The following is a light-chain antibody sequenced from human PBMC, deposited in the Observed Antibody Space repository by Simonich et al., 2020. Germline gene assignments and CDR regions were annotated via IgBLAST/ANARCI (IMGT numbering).Light chain of an antibody. V-gene: IGLV2-14*01. CDR2: DVS. CDR1: SSDVGGYNY. Sequence: HSALTQPASVSGSPGQSITISCTGTSSDVGGYNYVSWYQQHPGKAPKLMIYDVSKRPSGVSNRFSGSKSGNTASLTISGLQAEDEADYYCSSYTSSSIVVFGGGTKLTVL. J-gene: IGLJ2*01. CDR3: SSYTSSSIVV.